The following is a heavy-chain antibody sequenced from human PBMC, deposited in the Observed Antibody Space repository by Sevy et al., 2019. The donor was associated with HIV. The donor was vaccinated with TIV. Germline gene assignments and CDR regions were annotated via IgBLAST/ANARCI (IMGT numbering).Heavy chain of an antibody. J-gene: IGHJ1*01. CDR3: ASYPDVRDSSSLVGYIQH. Sequence: GGSLRLSCAASGFTFSSYSMNWVRQAPGKGLEWVSSISSSSSYIYYADSVKGRFTISRDNAKNSLYLQINSLRAEDTAVYYGASYPDVRDSSSLVGYIQHWGQGTLVTVSS. CDR2: ISSSSSYI. D-gene: IGHD6-13*01. V-gene: IGHV3-21*01. CDR1: GFTFSSYS.